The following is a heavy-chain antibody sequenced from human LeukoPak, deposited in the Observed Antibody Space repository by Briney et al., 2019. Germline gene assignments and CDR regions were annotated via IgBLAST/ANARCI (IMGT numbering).Heavy chain of an antibody. Sequence: KPSETLSLTCTVSGGSISSSSYYWGWIRQPPGKGLEWIGSIYYSGSTYYNPSLKSRVTISVDTSKNQFSLKLSSVTAADTAVYYCARAYVTTARLEAFDIWGQGTMVTVSS. CDR3: ARAYVTTARLEAFDI. D-gene: IGHD4-17*01. CDR2: IYYSGST. J-gene: IGHJ3*02. CDR1: GGSISSSSYY. V-gene: IGHV4-39*07.